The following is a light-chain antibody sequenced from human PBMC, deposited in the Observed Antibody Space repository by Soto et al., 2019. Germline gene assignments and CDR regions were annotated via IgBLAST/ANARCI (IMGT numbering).Light chain of an antibody. CDR1: QSVSSSY. Sequence: EIVLTQSPGTLSLSPGERATLPCRASQSVSSSYLAWYQQKPGQAPRLLIYAASSRAADIPDRFSGSGSGTDFTLTINRLEPEDFAVYYCQQYDSSPRTFGQGTKVDIK. J-gene: IGKJ1*01. V-gene: IGKV3-20*01. CDR2: AAS. CDR3: QQYDSSPRT.